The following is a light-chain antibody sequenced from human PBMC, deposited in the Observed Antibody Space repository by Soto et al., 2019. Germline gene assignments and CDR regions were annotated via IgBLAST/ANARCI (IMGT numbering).Light chain of an antibody. CDR2: GAS. J-gene: IGKJ1*01. Sequence: EIVMTQSPATLSVSPGDRATLSCRASPDISTTLAWYQQTPDQAPRLLIYGASPRATGIPARFSGSGSGTEFTLNISSLQSEDFAVYYCQQYDNWLRTFGQGNKVEIK. CDR1: PDISTT. CDR3: QQYDNWLRT. V-gene: IGKV3-15*01.